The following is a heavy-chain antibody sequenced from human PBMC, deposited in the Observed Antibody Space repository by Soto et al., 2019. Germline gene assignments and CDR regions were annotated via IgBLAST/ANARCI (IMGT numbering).Heavy chain of an antibody. D-gene: IGHD3-22*01. J-gene: IGHJ4*02. Sequence: ASVKVSCKASGGTFSSYAISWVRQAPGQGLEWMGGIIPIFGTANYALKFQGRVTITADESTSTAYMELSSLRSEDTAVYYCARGIKRHPYYYDSSGYAYWGQGTLVTVSS. V-gene: IGHV1-69*13. CDR2: IIPIFGTA. CDR1: GGTFSSYA. CDR3: ARGIKRHPYYYDSSGYAY.